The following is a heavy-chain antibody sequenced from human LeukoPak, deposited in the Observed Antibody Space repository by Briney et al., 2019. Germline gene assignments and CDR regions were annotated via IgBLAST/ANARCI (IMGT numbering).Heavy chain of an antibody. V-gene: IGHV3-66*01. Sequence: GGSLRLSCAASGFTVSSNYMSWVRQAPGKGLEWVSVIYSGGSTYYADSVKGRFTISRDNSKNTLYLQMNSLRAEDTAVYYCARVGSGSYSYYYYYYMDVWGKGATVTISS. J-gene: IGHJ6*03. CDR3: ARVGSGSYSYYYYYYMDV. D-gene: IGHD3-10*01. CDR2: IYSGGST. CDR1: GFTVSSNY.